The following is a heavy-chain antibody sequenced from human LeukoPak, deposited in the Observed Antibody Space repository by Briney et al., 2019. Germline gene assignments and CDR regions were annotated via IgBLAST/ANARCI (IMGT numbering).Heavy chain of an antibody. D-gene: IGHD4-17*01. Sequence: SETLSLTCTVSGGSISSYYWSWIRQPPGKGLEWIGYIYYSGSTNYNPSLKSRVTISVDTSKNQFSLKLSSVTAADTAVYYCARVSPYGDYNDYWGQGTLVTVSS. CDR3: ARVSPYGDYNDY. CDR1: GGSISSYY. V-gene: IGHV4-59*08. J-gene: IGHJ4*02. CDR2: IYYSGST.